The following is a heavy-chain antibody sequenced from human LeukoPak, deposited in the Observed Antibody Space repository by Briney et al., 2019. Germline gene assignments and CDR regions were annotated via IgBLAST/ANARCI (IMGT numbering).Heavy chain of an antibody. J-gene: IGHJ4*02. CDR3: ARRREHGSGSDWL. CDR2: INSRGNYI. D-gene: IGHD3-10*01. V-gene: IGHV3-21*01. CDR1: GFDFSIYG. Sequence: GGSLRLSCAASGFDFSIYGMNWVRQAPGKGLEWVSSINSRGNYIYYSDSLKGRFTISRDNARSSLYLQMSSLGAEDTAVYYCARRREHGSGSDWLWGQGTLVTVSS.